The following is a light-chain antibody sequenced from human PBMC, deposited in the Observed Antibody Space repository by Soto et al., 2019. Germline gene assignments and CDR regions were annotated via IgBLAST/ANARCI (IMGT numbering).Light chain of an antibody. CDR2: DVS. V-gene: IGLV2-11*01. J-gene: IGLJ2*01. CDR3: CSYAGSYTVI. CDR1: SSDVGGYNY. Sequence: QSVLTQPRSVSGSPGQSVTISCTGSSSDVGGYNYVSWYKQHPGKAPKVMIYDVSKRPSGVPDRFSGSKSGNTASLTISGLQAEYEADYYCCSYAGSYTVIFGGGTKVTVL.